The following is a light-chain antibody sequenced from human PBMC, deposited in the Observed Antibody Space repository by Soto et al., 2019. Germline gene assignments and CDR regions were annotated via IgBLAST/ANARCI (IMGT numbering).Light chain of an antibody. J-gene: IGKJ4*01. V-gene: IGKV1-5*03. CDR1: RTISSW. CDR2: KAS. Sequence: DIQMTQSPSALSASVGDRVTITCRASRTISSWLAWYQQKPGKAPKLLIYKASYLESGVPSRFSGSGSGTEFILTISSLQPDDFATYYRQQYNNYPVTFGGGTKVEIK. CDR3: QQYNNYPVT.